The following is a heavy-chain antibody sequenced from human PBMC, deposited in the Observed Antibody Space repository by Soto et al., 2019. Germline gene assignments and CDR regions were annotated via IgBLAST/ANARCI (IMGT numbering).Heavy chain of an antibody. CDR1: GFTFSSYD. V-gene: IGHV3-13*01. CDR3: AKESHKVWIQPWSEAPLYYGMDV. CDR2: IGTAGDT. J-gene: IGHJ6*02. Sequence: GGSLRLSCAASGFTFSSYDMHWVRQATGKGLEWVSAIGTAGDTYYPGSVKGRFTISRENAKNSLYLQMNSLSAEDTAVYYCAKESHKVWIQPWSEAPLYYGMDVWGQGTTVTVSS. D-gene: IGHD5-18*01.